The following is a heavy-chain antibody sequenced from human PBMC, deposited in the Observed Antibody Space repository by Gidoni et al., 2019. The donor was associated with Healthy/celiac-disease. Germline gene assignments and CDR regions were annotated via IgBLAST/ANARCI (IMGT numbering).Heavy chain of an antibody. CDR2: ISGSGGST. D-gene: IGHD4-4*01. Sequence: EVQLLESGGGLVQPGGSLRLSCAASGFTFSSYAMSWVRQAPGKGLEWVSAISGSGGSTYYADSVKGRFTISRDNSKNTLYLQMNSLRAEDTAVYYCAKAKGEHDYSNYYYYYYGMXVWGQGTTVTVSS. CDR1: GFTFSSYA. V-gene: IGHV3-23*01. J-gene: IGHJ6*02. CDR3: AKAKGEHDYSNYYYYYYGMXV.